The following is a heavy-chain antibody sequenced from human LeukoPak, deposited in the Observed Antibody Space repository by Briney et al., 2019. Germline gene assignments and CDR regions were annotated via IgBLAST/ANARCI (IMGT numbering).Heavy chain of an antibody. CDR1: GGSISSSSYC. CDR3: ARHAGLAAAGPIDY. V-gene: IGHV4-39*01. J-gene: IGHJ4*02. CDR2: IYYSGST. D-gene: IGHD6-13*01. Sequence: SETLSLTCTVSGGSISSSSYCWGWIRQPPGKGLEWIGSIYYSGSTYYNPSLKSRVTISVDTSKNQFSLKLSSVTAADTAVYYCARHAGLAAAGPIDYWGQGTLVTVSS.